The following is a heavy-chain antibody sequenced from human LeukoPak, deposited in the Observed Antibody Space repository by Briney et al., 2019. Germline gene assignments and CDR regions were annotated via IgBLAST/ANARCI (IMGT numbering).Heavy chain of an antibody. CDR3: ARESGSYIDY. D-gene: IGHD1-26*01. CDR2: INPRGDAT. CDR1: GNTFIGYW. Sequence: GASVKVSCKASGNTFIGYWIHWVRQAPGQGLEWMGAINPRGDATIGAQKFQGRVTTTRDTSTSTVYIELSSLRSEDTAVYYCARESGSYIDYWGQGTLVTVSS. J-gene: IGHJ4*02. V-gene: IGHV1-46*01.